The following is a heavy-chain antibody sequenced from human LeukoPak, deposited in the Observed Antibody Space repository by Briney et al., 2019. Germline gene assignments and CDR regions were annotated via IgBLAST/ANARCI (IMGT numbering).Heavy chain of an antibody. D-gene: IGHD1-26*01. V-gene: IGHV3-7*04. CDR3: ARGPRSGSSYGTPPDV. Sequence: GGSLRLSCAASGFTFSSYWMSWVRQAPGKGLEWVANIKQHGSEKYYVDSVKGRFTISRDNAKNSLYLQMNSLRAEDTAVYYCARGPRSGSSYGTPPDVWGKGATVTVSS. CDR1: GFTFSSYW. J-gene: IGHJ6*04. CDR2: IKQHGSEK.